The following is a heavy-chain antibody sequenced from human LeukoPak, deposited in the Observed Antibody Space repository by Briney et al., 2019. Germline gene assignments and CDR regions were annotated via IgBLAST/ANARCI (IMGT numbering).Heavy chain of an antibody. J-gene: IGHJ4*02. CDR2: IKQDGSEK. D-gene: IGHD3-10*01. Sequence: GGPLTLSCGPCEHIFSTYWMSWLRQAPGRGAVWVANIKQDGSEKYYLDSEEGRFTISRDHAKNSVYLQRNSLRAVDTAVYYCATDRGRFDYWGQGTLVTVSS. CDR3: ATDRGRFDY. V-gene: IGHV3-7*01. CDR1: EHIFSTYW.